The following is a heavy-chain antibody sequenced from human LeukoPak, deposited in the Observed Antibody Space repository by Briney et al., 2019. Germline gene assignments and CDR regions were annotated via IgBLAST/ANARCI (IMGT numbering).Heavy chain of an antibody. CDR1: GYTFTGYY. D-gene: IGHD6-19*01. CDR3: ARYQSSGWYVHYYYCMDV. Sequence: ASVKVSCKASGYTFTGYYMHWVRQAPGQGLEWMGWINPNSGGTNYAQKFQGRVTMTSDTSISTAYMELSRLRSDDTAVYYCARYQSSGWYVHYYYCMDVWGQGTTVTVSS. J-gene: IGHJ6*02. CDR2: INPNSGGT. V-gene: IGHV1-2*02.